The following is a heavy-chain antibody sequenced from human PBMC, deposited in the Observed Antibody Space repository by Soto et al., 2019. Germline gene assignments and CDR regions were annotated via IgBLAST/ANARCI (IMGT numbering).Heavy chain of an antibody. CDR2: ISYTGNS. D-gene: IGHD3-3*01. V-gene: IGHV4-31*11. CDR1: CRSISSVGYY. CDR3: ARPNDYWNGYGPFDY. Sequence: QAQLQASGPGLVKPSQTLSLTCAVSCRSISSVGYYWSWVRQHPGKGLEWIGSISYTGNSYYNPSLENRLSISLDTSENRFYLRLNSVTAADTAIYYCARPNDYWNGYGPFDYWGQGSLVTVSS. J-gene: IGHJ4*02.